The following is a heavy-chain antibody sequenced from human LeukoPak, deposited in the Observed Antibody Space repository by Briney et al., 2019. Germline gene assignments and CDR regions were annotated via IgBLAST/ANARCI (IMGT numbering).Heavy chain of an antibody. D-gene: IGHD1-26*01. CDR2: IYHSGET. J-gene: IGHJ3*02. V-gene: IGHV4-39*07. CDR3: ARRALIVGADDAFDI. Sequence: SETLSLTCRVSGGSISSTSYYWGWIRQPPGKGLEWIASIYHSGETFYNPSLESRVAISVDTSNNEVFLDLYSVTTADTAMYYCARRALIVGADDAFDIWGQGTMVPVSS. CDR1: GGSISSTSYY.